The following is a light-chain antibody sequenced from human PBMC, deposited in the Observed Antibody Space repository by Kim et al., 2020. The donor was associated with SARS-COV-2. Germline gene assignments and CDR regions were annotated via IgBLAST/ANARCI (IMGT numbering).Light chain of an antibody. Sequence: ASIGDRVTITCGENQDIANSLAWDQKKPGKVTQVLIDAAATLQSGVPSRFSGSGAGTEFTLTIGSLQTEDVATYYCQKYNSAPWTFGPGTKVDIK. V-gene: IGKV1-27*01. CDR3: QKYNSAPWT. CDR2: AAA. CDR1: QDIANS. J-gene: IGKJ1*01.